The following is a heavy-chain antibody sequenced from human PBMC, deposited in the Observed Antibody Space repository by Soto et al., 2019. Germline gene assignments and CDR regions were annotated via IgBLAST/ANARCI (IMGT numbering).Heavy chain of an antibody. Sequence: EAQVLESGGGTVQPGGSRRLSCAASGFTFSSYAMSWVRQAPGKGLEWVSSISVSDAGHSGDSVKGRFTISRDNSKNTLYLQMNSLRAEDTAIYYCAKNYYMDVWGKGTTVTVSS. V-gene: IGHV3-23*01. CDR3: AKNYYMDV. CDR2: ISVSDAG. J-gene: IGHJ6*03. CDR1: GFTFSSYA.